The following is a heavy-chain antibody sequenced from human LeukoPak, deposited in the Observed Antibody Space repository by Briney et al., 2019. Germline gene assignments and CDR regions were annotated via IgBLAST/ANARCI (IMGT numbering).Heavy chain of an antibody. CDR2: IYYSGST. CDR3: AGKGSSSSGLDY. D-gene: IGHD6-6*01. J-gene: IGHJ4*02. CDR1: GGSISSSSYY. Sequence: SETLSLTCTVSGGSISSSSYYWGWLRQPPGKGLEWIGSIYYSGSTYYNPSLKSRVTISVDTSKNQFSLKLSSVTAADTAVYYCAGKGSSSSGLDYWGQGTLVTVSS. V-gene: IGHV4-39*07.